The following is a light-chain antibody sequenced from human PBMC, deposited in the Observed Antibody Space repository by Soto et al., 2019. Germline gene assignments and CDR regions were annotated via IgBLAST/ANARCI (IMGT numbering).Light chain of an antibody. Sequence: DFVMTQTPLSSPVTLGQPASISCRSSQSLVHSDGNSYLSWLHQRPGQPPRLLIYMISNRFSGDPDRVSGSGAGTDFTLKISRGEPEDVGVYYCMQATQPYTFGQGTKLEIK. J-gene: IGKJ2*01. CDR1: QSLVHSDGNSY. CDR2: MIS. CDR3: MQATQPYT. V-gene: IGKV2-24*01.